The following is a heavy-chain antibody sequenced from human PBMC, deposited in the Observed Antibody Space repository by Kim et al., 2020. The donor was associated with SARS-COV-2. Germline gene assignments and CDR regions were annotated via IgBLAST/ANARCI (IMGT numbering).Heavy chain of an antibody. D-gene: IGHD6-19*01. J-gene: IGHJ4*02. V-gene: IGHV3-30*02. Sequence: YYADSVKGRFTISRDNSKNTLYLQMNSLRAEDTSVYYCAKDIAVAGTADYWGQGTLVTVSS. CDR3: AKDIAVAGTADY.